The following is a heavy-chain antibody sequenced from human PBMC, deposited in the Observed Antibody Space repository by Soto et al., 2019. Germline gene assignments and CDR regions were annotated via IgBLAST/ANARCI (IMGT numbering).Heavy chain of an antibody. CDR3: ARVPGDY. CDR1: GFTFSTYS. J-gene: IGHJ4*02. CDR2: ISGSSNYI. V-gene: IGHV3-21*01. Sequence: EVQLVESGGGLVKPGGSLRLSCEASGFTFSTYSMNWVRQAPGKGLEWVSSISGSSNYIYYADSVKGRFTISRDNAKNSLYLQMDSLRAEDTAVYYCARVPGDYWGQGTLVTVSS.